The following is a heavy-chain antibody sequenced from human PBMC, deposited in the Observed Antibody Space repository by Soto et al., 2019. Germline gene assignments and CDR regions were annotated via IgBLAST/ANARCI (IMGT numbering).Heavy chain of an antibody. CDR3: AHRLGGYTWNDGYLDY. J-gene: IGHJ4*02. CDR2: IYWDDDK. D-gene: IGHD1-20*01. Sequence: QITLKESGPTLVTPTQTLTLTCSFSGFSLTSRPMGVGWVRQPPGKALQWLAVIYWDDDKRYSPALRSRLTITKDTSKNQVVLTVTNMDPVDTATYYCAHRLGGYTWNDGYLDYWGQGTLVTVSS. V-gene: IGHV2-5*02. CDR1: GFSLTSRPMG.